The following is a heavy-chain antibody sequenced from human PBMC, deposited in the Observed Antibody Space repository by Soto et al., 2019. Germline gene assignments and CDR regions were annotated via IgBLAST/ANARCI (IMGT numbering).Heavy chain of an antibody. CDR2: ISGSGDKT. V-gene: IGHV3-23*01. D-gene: IGHD1-26*01. Sequence: PGGSLRLSGAASGFSFSGFSISWVRQGPWKGLQWVSVISGSGDKTFYADSVKGRFTISRDNSKKMVYLQMDSLRAEDTAVYYCASEVYSGSPLGTLGQGIRVTVSS. CDR1: GFSFSGFS. J-gene: IGHJ5*02. CDR3: ASEVYSGSPLGT.